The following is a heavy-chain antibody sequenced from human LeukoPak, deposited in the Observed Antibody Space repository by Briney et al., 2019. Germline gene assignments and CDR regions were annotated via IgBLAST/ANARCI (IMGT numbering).Heavy chain of an antibody. V-gene: IGHV4-59*01. CDR1: GGSISSYY. CDR3: ARDGEQNDCFDP. CDR2: IYYSGST. J-gene: IGHJ5*02. D-gene: IGHD1-26*01. Sequence: PSETLSLTCTVSGGSISSYYWSWIRQPPGKGLEWIGYIYYSGSTNYNPSLKSRVTISVDTSKNQFSLKLSSVTAADTAVYYCARDGEQNDCFDPWGQGTLVTVSS.